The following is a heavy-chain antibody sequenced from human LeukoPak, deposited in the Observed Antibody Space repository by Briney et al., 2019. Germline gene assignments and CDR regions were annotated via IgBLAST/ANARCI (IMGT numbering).Heavy chain of an antibody. Sequence: ASVKVSCKASGYTFTSYGISWVRQAPGQGLEWMGWISAYNGNTNYAQKLQGRVTMTTDTSTSTAYMELRSLRSDDTAVYYCARVLPCDGDCQPPFDAWAFDIWGQGTMVTVSS. V-gene: IGHV1-18*01. CDR3: ARVLPCDGDCQPPFDAWAFDI. J-gene: IGHJ3*02. CDR1: GYTFTSYG. CDR2: ISAYNGNT. D-gene: IGHD2-21*02.